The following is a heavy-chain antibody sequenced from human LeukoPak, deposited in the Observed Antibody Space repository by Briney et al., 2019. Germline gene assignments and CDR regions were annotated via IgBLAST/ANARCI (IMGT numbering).Heavy chain of an antibody. CDR3: TVSEYQLLAGDSFDY. CDR1: GFTFSNAW. D-gene: IGHD2-2*01. J-gene: IGHJ4*02. V-gene: IGHV3-15*01. Sequence: GGSLRLSCAASGFTFSNAWMSWVRQAPGKGLEWVGRIKSKTDGGTTDYAAPVKGRFTISRDDSKNTLYLQMNSLKTEDTAVYYCTVSEYQLLAGDSFDYWGQGTLVTVSS. CDR2: IKSKTDGGTT.